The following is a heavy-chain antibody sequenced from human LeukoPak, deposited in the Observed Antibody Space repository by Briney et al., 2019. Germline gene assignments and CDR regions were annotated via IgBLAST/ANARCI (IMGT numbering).Heavy chain of an antibody. D-gene: IGHD5-18*01. CDR1: GYTFTSYD. V-gene: IGHV1-8*01. Sequence: ASVRVSCKASGYTFTSYDIHWVRQATGQGLEWMGWMNPNSGNTGYAQKFQGRVTMTRNTSISTAYMELSSLRSEDTAVYYCAIGIQLWLPSLDYWGQGTLVTVSS. J-gene: IGHJ4*02. CDR2: MNPNSGNT. CDR3: AIGIQLWLPSLDY.